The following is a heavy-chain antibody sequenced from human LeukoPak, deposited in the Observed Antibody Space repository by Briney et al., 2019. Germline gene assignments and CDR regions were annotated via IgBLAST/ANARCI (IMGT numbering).Heavy chain of an antibody. CDR2: IKQDGREK. D-gene: IGHD6-6*01. Sequence: GGSLRHSRADPGFTLRRYWMSWVRPAPGKGLAGVALIKQDGREKYNVCSVKGRFTSSRDNTKSSLYLQKNSLRAEDTAVYFCARQLREYINTDSPFDYWGQGTLVTVSS. CDR3: ARQLREYINTDSPFDY. CDR1: GFTLRRYW. V-gene: IGHV3-7*01. J-gene: IGHJ4*02.